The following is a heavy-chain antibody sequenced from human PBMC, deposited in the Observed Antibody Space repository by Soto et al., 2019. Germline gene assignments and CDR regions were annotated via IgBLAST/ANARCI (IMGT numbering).Heavy chain of an antibody. V-gene: IGHV4-59*12. D-gene: IGHD6-13*01. CDR3: AGIRIAAAGGGLDV. Sequence: PSETLSLTCTVSGGSISSYYWSWIRQPPGKGLEWIGYIYYSGSTNYNPSLKSRVTISVDTSKNQFSLKLSSVTAADTAVYYCAGIRIAAAGGGLDVWGQGTTVTVSS. CDR1: GGSISSYY. CDR2: IYYSGST. J-gene: IGHJ6*02.